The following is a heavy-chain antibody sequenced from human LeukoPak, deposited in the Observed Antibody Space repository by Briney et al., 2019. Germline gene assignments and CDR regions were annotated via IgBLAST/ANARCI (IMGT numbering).Heavy chain of an antibody. Sequence: PGGSLRLSCAASGFTFNSSNMNWVRQAPGKGLEWVSYISGSSDTIYYADSVKGRFTISRDNAKNSLYLQMNSLRAEDTAVYYCARANNCVHWFDPRGQGTLVTVSS. CDR1: GFTFNSSN. J-gene: IGHJ5*02. CDR2: ISGSSDTI. D-gene: IGHD1-20*01. CDR3: ARANNCVHWFDP. V-gene: IGHV3-48*01.